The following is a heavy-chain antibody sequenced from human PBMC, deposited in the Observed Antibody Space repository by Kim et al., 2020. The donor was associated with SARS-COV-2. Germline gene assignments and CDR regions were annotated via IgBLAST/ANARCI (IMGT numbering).Heavy chain of an antibody. D-gene: IGHD5-12*01. CDR2: EK. V-gene: IGHV3-7*01. Sequence: EKNYVEFVGGRFTISRDDTKDSLYLQMNSLRAEDTAVYYCARDAFSGYDSWGPGTLVTVSS. CDR3: ARDAFSGYDS. J-gene: IGHJ4*02.